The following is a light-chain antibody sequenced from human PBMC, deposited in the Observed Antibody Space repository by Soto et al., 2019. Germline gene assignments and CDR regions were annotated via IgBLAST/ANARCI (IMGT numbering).Light chain of an antibody. Sequence: AIQMTQSPSYLSAYVGDRVTITCRASQAIRDDLGWYQQKPGKAPKLLIYGASSLHDGVPSRFSGSGSGTDFTLTISSLQPEDFATYYCLQDNNYPCTFGQGTKVEVK. V-gene: IGKV1-6*01. CDR3: LQDNNYPCT. CDR1: QAIRDD. CDR2: GAS. J-gene: IGKJ1*01.